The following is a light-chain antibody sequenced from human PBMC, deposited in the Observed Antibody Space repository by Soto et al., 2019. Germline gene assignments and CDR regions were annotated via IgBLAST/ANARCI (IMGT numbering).Light chain of an antibody. CDR2: DAS. Sequence: EIVMTQSPATLSVSPGESATLSCRASQGVSSNLAWHQQKPGQAPRILMYDASNRATGIPARFSGSGSGTDFTLTISSLEPEDFAVYFCHQRNKFGQGTRLEIK. CDR3: HQRNK. V-gene: IGKV3D-11*01. CDR1: QGVSSN. J-gene: IGKJ5*01.